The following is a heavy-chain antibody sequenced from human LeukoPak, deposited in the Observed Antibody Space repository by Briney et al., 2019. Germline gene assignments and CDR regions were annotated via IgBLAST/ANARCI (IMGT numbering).Heavy chain of an antibody. CDR1: GYTFTDYY. J-gene: IGHJ4*02. CDR3: ARESLGNYYDSSGYYYYFDY. CDR2: INPNSGGT. V-gene: IGHV1-2*02. D-gene: IGHD3-22*01. Sequence: ASVTVSCKASGYTFTDYYMHWVRQAPGQGLEWMGWINPNSGGTNYAQKFQGRVTMTRETSISTAYMELSRLRSDDTAVYYCARESLGNYYDSSGYYYYFDYWGQGTLVTVSS.